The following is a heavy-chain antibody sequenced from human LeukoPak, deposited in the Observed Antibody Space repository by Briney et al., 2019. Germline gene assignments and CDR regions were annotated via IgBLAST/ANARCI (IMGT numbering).Heavy chain of an antibody. CDR3: ARAYTLAVAGKFLGGPAFCLDY. V-gene: IGHV3-23*01. Sequence: PGGSLRLSCAASGFAFSSYNMNWVRQAPGKGLEWVSAISGSGGSTYYADSVKGRFTISRDNSKNTLYLQMNSLRAEDTAVYYCARAYTLAVAGKFLGGPAFCLDYWGQGTLVTVSS. J-gene: IGHJ4*02. CDR2: ISGSGGST. CDR1: GFAFSSYN. D-gene: IGHD6-19*01.